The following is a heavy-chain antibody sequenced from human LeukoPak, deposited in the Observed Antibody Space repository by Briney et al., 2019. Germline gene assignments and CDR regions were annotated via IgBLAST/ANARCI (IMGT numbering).Heavy chain of an antibody. V-gene: IGHV4-34*01. D-gene: IGHD3-22*01. CDR1: GGSFSGYY. CDR3: ARDKRPSSGYYYFDY. J-gene: IGHJ4*02. Sequence: SETLSLTCAVYGGSFSGYYWSWIRQPPGKGLEWIGEINHSGSTNYNPSLKSRVTISVDTSKNQFSLKLSSVAAADTAVYYCARDKRPSSGYYYFDYWGQGTLVTVSS. CDR2: INHSGST.